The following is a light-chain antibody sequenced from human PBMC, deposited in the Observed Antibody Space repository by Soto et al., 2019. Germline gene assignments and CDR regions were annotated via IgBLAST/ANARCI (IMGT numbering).Light chain of an antibody. V-gene: IGKV3D-20*02. Sequence: EVVMTQSPATLSVSPGERATLSCRASQSVSSSYLAWYQQKPGQAPRLLIYGASSRATGIPDRFSGSGSGTDFTLTISGLQSEDFATYYCQQSFSTPTFGQGTRLEI. J-gene: IGKJ5*01. CDR2: GAS. CDR3: QQSFSTPT. CDR1: QSVSSSY.